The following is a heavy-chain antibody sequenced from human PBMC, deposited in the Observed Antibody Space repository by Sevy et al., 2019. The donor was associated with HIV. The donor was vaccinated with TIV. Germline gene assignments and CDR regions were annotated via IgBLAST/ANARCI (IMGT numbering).Heavy chain of an antibody. CDR1: GFTFSNYG. CDR2: IFSDANIK. CDR3: ARESGRNWYFDL. J-gene: IGHJ2*01. D-gene: IGHD1-26*01. Sequence: GGSLRLSCAASGFTFSNYGMHWVRQAPGKGLEWVGAIFSDANIKYYVDSVKGRFASSRDNSKNTVYVQRNSLRAEETAVYSCARESGRNWYFDLLGRCTPVTVSS. V-gene: IGHV3-33*01.